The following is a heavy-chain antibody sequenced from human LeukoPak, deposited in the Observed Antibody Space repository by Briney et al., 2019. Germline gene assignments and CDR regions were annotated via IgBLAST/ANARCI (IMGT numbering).Heavy chain of an antibody. CDR3: ARDPNYYGSGTGRFDY. CDR2: IYHSGST. V-gene: IGHV4-30-2*01. CDR1: GGSISSGGYY. Sequence: SETLSLTCTVSGGSISSGGYYWSWIRQPPGKGLEWIGYIYHSGSTYYNPSLKSRVTISVDRSKNQFSLKLSSVTAADTAVYYCARDPNYYGSGTGRFDYWGQGTLVTVSS. D-gene: IGHD3-10*01. J-gene: IGHJ4*02.